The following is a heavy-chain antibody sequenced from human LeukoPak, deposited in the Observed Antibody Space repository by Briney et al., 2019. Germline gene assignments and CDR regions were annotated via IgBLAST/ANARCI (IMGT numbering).Heavy chain of an antibody. V-gene: IGHV4-4*07. CDR2: IDTSGNT. Sequence: MSSETLSLTCTVSGGSISSYYWSWIRQPAGKGLEWIGRIDTSGNTNYKPSLKSRVTMSVDTSKNQFSLKLSSVTAADTAVYYCARGIVGATLSLYYFDYWGQGTLVTVSS. CDR1: GGSISSYY. J-gene: IGHJ4*02. CDR3: ARGIVGATLSLYYFDY. D-gene: IGHD1-26*01.